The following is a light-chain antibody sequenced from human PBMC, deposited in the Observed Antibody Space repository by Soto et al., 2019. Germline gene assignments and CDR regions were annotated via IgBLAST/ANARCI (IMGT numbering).Light chain of an antibody. CDR2: GAS. V-gene: IGKV1-9*01. J-gene: IGKJ3*01. CDR1: QSISGY. CDR3: QQLSSYPRT. Sequence: DIQMTQSPSSLSASVGDRVTITCRASQSISGYLNWYQQKSGQAPNLLIYGASTLQSGIPSRFSGSGSGTEFTLTISSLQPEDFAIYYCQQLSSYPRTFGPGTKVDIK.